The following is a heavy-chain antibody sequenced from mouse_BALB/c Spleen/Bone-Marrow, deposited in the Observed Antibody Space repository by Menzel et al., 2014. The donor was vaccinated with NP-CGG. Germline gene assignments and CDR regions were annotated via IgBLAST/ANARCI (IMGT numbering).Heavy chain of an antibody. Sequence: EVQLQQSGPELVKPGASVKISCKTSGYTFTDYTMHWVKQSHGKSLEWIGHINPNIGGTNYNQKFKGKATLTLDKSSRTAYMELRSLTSEDSAVYYCTRSRYGGYWGQGTTLTVSS. V-gene: IGHV1-18*01. D-gene: IGHD2-14*01. CDR3: TRSRYGGY. J-gene: IGHJ2*01. CDR2: INPNIGGT. CDR1: GYTFTDYT.